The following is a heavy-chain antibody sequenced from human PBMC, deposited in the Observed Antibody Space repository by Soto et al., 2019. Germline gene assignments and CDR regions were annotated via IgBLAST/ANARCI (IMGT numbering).Heavy chain of an antibody. V-gene: IGHV1-18*04. CDR2: ISGYNTGP. CDR3: ARALAYTFDF. J-gene: IGHJ4*02. D-gene: IGHD1-20*01. CDR1: GYTFSSYS. Sequence: QLEQSGVEMKKPGASVKVSCKASGYTFSSYSISWVRQAPGQGLEWVEWISGYNTGPKSAHKFQDRVTLTAETSTSTAYMELRSLRSDDTAVYYCARALAYTFDFWGQGTLVTVSS.